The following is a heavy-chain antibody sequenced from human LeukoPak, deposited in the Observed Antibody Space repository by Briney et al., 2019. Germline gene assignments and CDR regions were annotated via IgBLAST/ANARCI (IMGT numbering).Heavy chain of an antibody. CDR1: GYTFTGYY. D-gene: IGHD6-13*01. V-gene: IGHV1-2*02. CDR2: INPNSGGT. Sequence: GASVKVSCKASGYTFTGYYVHWVRQAPGQGLEWMGWINPNSGGTNYAQKFQGRVTMTRDTSISTAYMELSRLRSDDTAVYYCAREGGHSSSWYTLDYWGQGTLVTVSS. CDR3: AREGGHSSSWYTLDY. J-gene: IGHJ4*02.